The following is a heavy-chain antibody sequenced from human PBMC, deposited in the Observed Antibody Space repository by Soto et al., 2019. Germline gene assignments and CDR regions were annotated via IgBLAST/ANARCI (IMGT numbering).Heavy chain of an antibody. CDR3: ARHPGLSKPPVDWFDP. CDR2: TYYRSKWYN. J-gene: IGHJ5*02. Sequence: KQSQTLSLTCAISGDSVSSNSAAWNWIRQSPSRGLEWLGRTYYRSKWYNDYAVSVKSRITINPDTSKNQFSLQLNSVTPEDTAVYYCARHPGLSKPPVDWFDPWGQGTLVTVSS. V-gene: IGHV6-1*01. CDR1: GDSVSSNSAA.